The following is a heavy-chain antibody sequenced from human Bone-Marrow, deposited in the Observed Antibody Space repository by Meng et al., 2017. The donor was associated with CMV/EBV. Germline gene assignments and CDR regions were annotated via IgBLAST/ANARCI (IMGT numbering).Heavy chain of an antibody. Sequence: EGSLRLSCAASGFTVSSNYMSWVRQAPGKGLEWVSVIYSGGSTYYADSVKGRFTISRDNSKNTLYLQMNSLRAEDTAVYYCARDSRRSSGRGWFDFWSGMDVWGRGTTVTVSS. CDR2: IYSGGST. V-gene: IGHV3-53*01. CDR3: ARDSRRSSGRGWFDFWSGMDV. CDR1: GFTVSSNY. J-gene: IGHJ6*02. D-gene: IGHD3-3*01.